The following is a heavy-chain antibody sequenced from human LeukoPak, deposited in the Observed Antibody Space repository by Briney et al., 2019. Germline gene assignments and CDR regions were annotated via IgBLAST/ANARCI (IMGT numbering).Heavy chain of an antibody. CDR1: GFTFSSYG. D-gene: IGHD5-24*01. J-gene: IGHJ4*02. CDR2: ISYDGSNK. V-gene: IGHV3-30*18. Sequence: GGSLRLSCAASGFTFSSYGMHWVRQAPGKGLEWVAVISYDGSNKYYADSVKGRFTISRDNSKNTLYLQMNSLRAEDTAVYYCAKTIWEMATRGYFDYWGQGTLVTVSS. CDR3: AKTIWEMATRGYFDY.